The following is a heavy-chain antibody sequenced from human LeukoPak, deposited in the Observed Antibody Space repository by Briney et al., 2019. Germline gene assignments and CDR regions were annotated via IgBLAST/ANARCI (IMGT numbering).Heavy chain of an antibody. CDR1: GGTFSSYA. CDR2: IIPIFGTA. CDR3: ARAGAVADSDGMDV. Sequence: GASVTVSCKASGGTFSSYAISWVRQAPGQGLEWMGGIIPIFGTANYAQKFQGRVTITADESTSTAYMELSSLRSEDTAVYYCARAGAVADSDGMDVWGQGTTVTVSS. D-gene: IGHD6-19*01. V-gene: IGHV1-69*13. J-gene: IGHJ6*02.